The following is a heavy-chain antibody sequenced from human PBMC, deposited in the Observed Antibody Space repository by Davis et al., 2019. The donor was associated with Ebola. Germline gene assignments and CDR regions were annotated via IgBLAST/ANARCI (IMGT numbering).Heavy chain of an antibody. CDR3: AKGGSGWPSDYSYGMGV. Sequence: GGSLRLSCAASGFTFSDYYMSWIRQAPGKGLEWVSAITSSGVGTYYADSVKGRFTLSRDNSKSTLYLLINSLRVEDPAVYYCAKGGSGWPSDYSYGMGVWGKGTTVTVSS. J-gene: IGHJ6*04. CDR1: GFTFSDYY. CDR2: ITSSGVGT. D-gene: IGHD6-19*01. V-gene: IGHV3-23*01.